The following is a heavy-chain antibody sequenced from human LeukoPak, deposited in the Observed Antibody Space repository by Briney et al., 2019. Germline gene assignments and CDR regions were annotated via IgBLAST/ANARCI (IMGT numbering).Heavy chain of an antibody. CDR2: ISWNSGSI. D-gene: IGHD3-22*01. V-gene: IGHV3-9*01. CDR3: AKVDSSGYCYGGGYFDY. Sequence: GRSLRLSCAASGFTFDDYAMHWVRQAPGKGLEWVSGISWNSGSIGYADSVKGRFTISRDNAKNSLYLQMNSLRAEDTALYYCAKVDSSGYCYGGGYFDYWGQGTLVTVSS. J-gene: IGHJ4*02. CDR1: GFTFDDYA.